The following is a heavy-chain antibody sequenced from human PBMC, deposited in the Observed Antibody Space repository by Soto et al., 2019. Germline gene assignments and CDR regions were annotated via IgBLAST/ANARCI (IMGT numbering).Heavy chain of an antibody. Sequence: EVQLVESGGGLVQPGGSLRLSCVGSGFRFNEYEIHWVRQAPGKGLEWISYINSGGSLIYYAASVKGRFTISRDNYKDSVYLQMNSLRADDTALYYCARETSYGQSATIVGEFWGQGTLVTVSS. J-gene: IGHJ4*02. V-gene: IGHV3-48*03. D-gene: IGHD3-10*01. CDR3: ARETSYGQSATIVGEF. CDR2: INSGGSLI. CDR1: GFRFNEYE.